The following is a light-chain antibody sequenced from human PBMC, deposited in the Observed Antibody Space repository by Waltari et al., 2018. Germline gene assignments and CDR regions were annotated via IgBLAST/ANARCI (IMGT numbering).Light chain of an antibody. J-gene: IGKJ2*01. CDR2: KAS. Sequence: DIQMTQSPSTLSASVGDRVTITCRASQSISNWLAWYQQKPGKAPNLLIYKASILKSGVPSRFGGSGSGTQFTLTISSLQPGDFATYYCQQYNTYSSFGQGTKLEIK. CDR1: QSISNW. V-gene: IGKV1-5*03. CDR3: QQYNTYSS.